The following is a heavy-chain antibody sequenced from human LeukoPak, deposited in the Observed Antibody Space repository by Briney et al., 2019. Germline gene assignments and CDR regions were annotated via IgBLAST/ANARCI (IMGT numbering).Heavy chain of an antibody. D-gene: IGHD3-16*01. CDR2: IYPGDSDT. V-gene: IGHV5-51*01. CDR3: ARTLQSYGHNYFDP. J-gene: IGHJ5*02. Sequence: PGESLKISCKGSGDDFATYWIGWVSQMPGKGLEWKGIIYPGDSDTRYSPSFQGQVTISVDKSINTAYLQWSSLKASDTAMYYCARTLQSYGHNYFDPWGQGTLVTVSS. CDR1: GDDFATYW.